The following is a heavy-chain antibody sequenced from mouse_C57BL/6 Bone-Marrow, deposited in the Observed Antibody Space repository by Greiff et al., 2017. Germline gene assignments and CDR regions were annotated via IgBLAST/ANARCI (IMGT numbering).Heavy chain of an antibody. CDR3: ARSEGYYDLDY. D-gene: IGHD2-3*01. Sequence: VQLQESGAELVKPGASVKISCKASGYAFSSYWMNWVKQRPGKGLEWIGQIYPGGGDTNYNGKFKGKATLTAAKSTSTAYMQLSSLTSEDSAVYFGARSEGYYDLDYWGQGTTLTVSS. CDR1: GYAFSSYW. CDR2: IYPGGGDT. J-gene: IGHJ2*01. V-gene: IGHV1-80*01.